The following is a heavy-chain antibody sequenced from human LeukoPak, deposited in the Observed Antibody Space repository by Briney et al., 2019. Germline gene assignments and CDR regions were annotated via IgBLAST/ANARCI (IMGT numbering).Heavy chain of an antibody. CDR1: GYSFATYW. V-gene: IGHV5-51*01. D-gene: IGHD5-24*01. J-gene: IGHJ4*02. Sequence: KSGESLKISCKGSGYSFATYWIGWVRQMRGKVLEWMGIIYPGDSDTRYSPSFQGQVTISADKSISTAYLQWSSLKASDTAMYYCARRERNGYNFFDYWGQGTLVTVSS. CDR2: IYPGDSDT. CDR3: ARRERNGYNFFDY.